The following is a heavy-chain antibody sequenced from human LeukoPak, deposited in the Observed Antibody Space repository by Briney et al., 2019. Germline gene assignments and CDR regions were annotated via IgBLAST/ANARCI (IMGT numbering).Heavy chain of an antibody. D-gene: IGHD2-2*01. J-gene: IGHJ4*02. CDR3: AREASLYCSGNDCYWAFDR. CDR1: GFSTSNYW. Sequence: PGGSLRLSCAASGFSTSNYWMSWVRQAPGKGLDWVANIKQDESKTYYVDSVKGRFTISRDNAKNSLYLKMNSLRAEDTAVYYCAREASLYCSGNDCYWAFDRWGQGTLVTVSS. V-gene: IGHV3-7*01. CDR2: IKQDESKT.